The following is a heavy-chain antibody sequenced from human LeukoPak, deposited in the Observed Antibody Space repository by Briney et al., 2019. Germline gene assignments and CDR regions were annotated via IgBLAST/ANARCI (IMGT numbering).Heavy chain of an antibody. V-gene: IGHV4-4*07. CDR1: GGSISSYY. Sequence: SETLSLTCTVSGGSISSYYWSWIRQPAGKGLEWIGRIYTSGSTNYNPSLKSRVTMSVDTSKNQFSLNLSSVTAADTAVYYCARHPSSSWYAGGAYYFDYWGQGTLVTVSS. CDR2: IYTSGST. D-gene: IGHD6-13*01. CDR3: ARHPSSSWYAGGAYYFDY. J-gene: IGHJ4*02.